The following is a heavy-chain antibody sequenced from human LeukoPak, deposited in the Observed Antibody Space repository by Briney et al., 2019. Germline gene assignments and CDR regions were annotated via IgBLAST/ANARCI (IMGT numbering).Heavy chain of an antibody. J-gene: IGHJ4*02. CDR1: GGSILSTNW. Sequence: PSGTLSLTCAASGGSILSTNWRSWVRQPPGKGLEWIGEVHLSGASNYNPSIKSRVSMSIDKTRTHLSLELTPVTAADTAICYCARESGAFSPFGFWGQGTLVTVSS. V-gene: IGHV4-4*02. D-gene: IGHD1-26*01. CDR3: ARESGAFSPFGF. CDR2: VHLSGAS.